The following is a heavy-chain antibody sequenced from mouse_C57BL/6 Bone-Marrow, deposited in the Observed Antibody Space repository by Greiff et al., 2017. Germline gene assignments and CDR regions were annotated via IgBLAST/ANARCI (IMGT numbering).Heavy chain of an antibody. CDR3: AREDGAWFAY. V-gene: IGHV5-4*01. J-gene: IGHJ3*01. D-gene: IGHD2-3*01. Sequence: EVQGVESGGGLVKPGGSLKLSCAASGFTFSSYAMSWVRQTPEKRLEWVATISDGGSYTYYPNNVKGRFTITRDNAKNNLYLQMSHVKSEDTAMYYCAREDGAWFAYWGQGTLVTVSA. CDR1: GFTFSSYA. CDR2: ISDGGSYT.